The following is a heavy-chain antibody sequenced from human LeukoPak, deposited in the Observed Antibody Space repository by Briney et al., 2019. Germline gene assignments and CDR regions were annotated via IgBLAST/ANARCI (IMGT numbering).Heavy chain of an antibody. CDR2: ISSSSSYI. Sequence: GGSLRLSCAASGFTFSSYSMNWVRQAPGKGLEWVSSISSSSSYIYYADSVKGRFTISRDNAKNSLYLQINSLRAEDTAVYYCARGGWLRRSPYYYFDYWGQGTLVTVSS. CDR3: ARGGWLRRSPYYYFDY. D-gene: IGHD5-12*01. CDR1: GFTFSSYS. J-gene: IGHJ4*02. V-gene: IGHV3-21*01.